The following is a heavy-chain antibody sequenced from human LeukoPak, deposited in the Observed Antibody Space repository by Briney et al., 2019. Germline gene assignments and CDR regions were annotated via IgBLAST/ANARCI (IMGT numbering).Heavy chain of an antibody. D-gene: IGHD4-17*01. J-gene: IGHJ3*02. CDR3: ARAIAVTTISGAVVDAFDI. Sequence: SETLSLTCTASGGSTSSYYWSWIRQPPGKGLEWIGYIYYSGSTNYNPSLKSRVTISVDTSKNQLSLKLSSVTAADTAVYYCARAIAVTTISGAVVDAFDIWGQGTMVTVSS. V-gene: IGHV4-59*01. CDR2: IYYSGST. CDR1: GGSTSSYY.